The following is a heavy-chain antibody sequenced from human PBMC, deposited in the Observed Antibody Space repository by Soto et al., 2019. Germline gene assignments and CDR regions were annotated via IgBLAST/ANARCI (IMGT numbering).Heavy chain of an antibody. CDR3: ARLEGLATISYYFDF. J-gene: IGHJ4*02. Sequence: PSETLSLTRTVSGGSISNNDFYWAWIRQPPGKGLQWIGSISYSGTTYYSPSLKSRVTISLDTSKNQFSLKLNSVTAADSAVYFCARLEGLATISYYFDFWGPGALVTVSS. CDR2: ISYSGTT. CDR1: GGSISNNDFY. D-gene: IGHD5-12*01. V-gene: IGHV4-39*01.